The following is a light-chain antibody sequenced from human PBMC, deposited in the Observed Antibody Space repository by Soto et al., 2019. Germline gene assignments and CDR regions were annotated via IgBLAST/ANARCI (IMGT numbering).Light chain of an antibody. J-gene: IGKJ3*01. Sequence: IQLTQSPSSLSASVEDRVTITCRASQGISSYLAWYQQNPGKAPKLLIYAASTLQSGVPSRFSGSGSGTDFTLTISSLQPEDVATYYCQQLNSYPTFGPGTKVDIK. CDR1: QGISSY. CDR3: QQLNSYPT. CDR2: AAS. V-gene: IGKV1-9*01.